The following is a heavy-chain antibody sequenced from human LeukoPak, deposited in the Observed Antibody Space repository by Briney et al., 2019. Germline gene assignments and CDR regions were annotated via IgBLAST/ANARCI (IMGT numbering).Heavy chain of an antibody. CDR2: INWNGGST. V-gene: IGHV3-20*04. CDR3: ARGGPALGYCSGGSCFPPVDY. D-gene: IGHD2-15*01. Sequence: GGSLRLSCAASGFTFDDYGMSWVRQAPGKGLEWVSGINWNGGSTGYADSVKGRFTISRDNAKNSLYLQMNSLRAEDTALYYCARGGPALGYCSGGSCFPPVDYWGQGTLVTVSS. J-gene: IGHJ4*02. CDR1: GFTFDDYG.